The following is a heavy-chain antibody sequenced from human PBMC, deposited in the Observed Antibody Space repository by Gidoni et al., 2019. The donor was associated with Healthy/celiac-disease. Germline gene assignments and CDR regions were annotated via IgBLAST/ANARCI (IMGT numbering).Heavy chain of an antibody. Sequence: EVQLVESGGGLVQPGRSLRLSCTASGFPFGDYAMSWFRQAPGKGLEWVGFIRSKAYGGTTEYAASVKGRFTISRDDSKSIAYLQMNSLKTEDTAVYYCTREDQQLVRKDRVVSFDYWGQGTLVTVSS. CDR3: TREDQQLVRKDRVVSFDY. CDR1: GFPFGDYA. D-gene: IGHD6-13*01. V-gene: IGHV3-49*03. CDR2: IRSKAYGGTT. J-gene: IGHJ4*02.